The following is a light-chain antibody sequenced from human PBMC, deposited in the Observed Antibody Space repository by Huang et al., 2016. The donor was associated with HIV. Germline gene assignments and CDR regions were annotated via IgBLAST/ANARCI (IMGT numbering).Light chain of an antibody. V-gene: IGKV3-15*01. CDR3: QQYQDWPRT. CDR2: GAS. CDR1: QRVSSN. Sequence: EIVMTQSPGPLSLSPGERATLSCRPSQRVSSNLAWYQHKPGQAPRLLIYGASTRATGVPARFRGSGSGTEFTITISSLQSDDFVVYYCQQYQDWPRTFGQGTKVEIK. J-gene: IGKJ1*01.